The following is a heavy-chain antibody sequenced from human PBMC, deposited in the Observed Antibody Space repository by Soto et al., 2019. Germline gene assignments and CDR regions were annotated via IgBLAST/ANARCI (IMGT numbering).Heavy chain of an antibody. CDR2: MNPSGGST. V-gene: IGHV1-46*01. CDR3: APLSAAFDY. CDR1: RYTFTSDY. J-gene: IGHJ4*02. Sequence: KVSCQASRYTFTSDYMHWVRQAPGQGLEWMGIMNPSGGSTSYAQKFQGRVTMTRDMSTSTVYMELSSLRSEDTAVYYCAPLSAAFDYWGQGTLVTVSS.